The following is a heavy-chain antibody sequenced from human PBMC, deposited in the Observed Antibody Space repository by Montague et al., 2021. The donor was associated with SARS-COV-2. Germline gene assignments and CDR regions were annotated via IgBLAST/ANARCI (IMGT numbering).Heavy chain of an antibody. CDR1: GFTFSSYA. CDR2: ISINDGNT. CDR3: AKDRQMEGDDAFDI. Sequence: SLRLSCAASGFTFSSYAMSWVRQAPGKGLEWVSNISINDGNTYYADSVKGRFTISRDKSKNTLYLQMNSLRAEDTAVYYCAKDRQMEGDDAFDIWGQGTMVTVPS. J-gene: IGHJ3*02. V-gene: IGHV3-23*01. D-gene: IGHD5-24*01.